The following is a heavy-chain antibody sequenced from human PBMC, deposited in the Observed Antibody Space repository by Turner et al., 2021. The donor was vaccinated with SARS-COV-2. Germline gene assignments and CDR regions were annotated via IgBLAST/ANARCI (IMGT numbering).Heavy chain of an antibody. J-gene: IGHJ4*02. CDR3: AREGTPYGGYSHLDY. D-gene: IGHD5-12*01. CDR1: GYTFTSYY. V-gene: IGHV1-46*03. CDR2: LNPSGGST. Sequence: VYCKASGYTFTSYYMHWVRQAPGQGLEWMGILNPSGGSTRYAQKFQGRVTMTRDTSTSTVYMELSSLRSEDTAVYYCAREGTPYGGYSHLDYWGQGTLVTVSS.